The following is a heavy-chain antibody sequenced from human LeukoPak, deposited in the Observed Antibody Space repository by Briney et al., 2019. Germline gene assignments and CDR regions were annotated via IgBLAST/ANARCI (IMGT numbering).Heavy chain of an antibody. D-gene: IGHD3-22*01. V-gene: IGHV3-30-3*01. Sequence: GGSLRLSCAASGFTFSSYATHWVRQAPGKGLEWVAVISYDGSNKYYADSVKGRFTISRDNSKNTLYLQMNSLRAEDTAVYYCAREGETYYYDSSGYSGWFDPWGQGTLVTVSS. CDR1: GFTFSSYA. CDR3: AREGETYYYDSSGYSGWFDP. J-gene: IGHJ5*02. CDR2: ISYDGSNK.